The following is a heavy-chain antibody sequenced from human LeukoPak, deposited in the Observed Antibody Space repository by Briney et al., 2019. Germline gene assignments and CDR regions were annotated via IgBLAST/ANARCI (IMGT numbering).Heavy chain of an antibody. CDR3: AKDAERGFDYSNSLQK. V-gene: IGHV3-33*03. D-gene: IGHD4-11*01. J-gene: IGHJ4*02. CDR1: KYTFSHYG. Sequence: GGSLRLSCAASKYTFSHYGMHWVRQAPGKGLEWVAVVFNDGSNQYYADSVKGRFTVSRDNSQNMLYLQMNSLRPEDTAVYYCAKDAERGFDYSNSLQKWGQGTLVTVSS. CDR2: VFNDGSNQ.